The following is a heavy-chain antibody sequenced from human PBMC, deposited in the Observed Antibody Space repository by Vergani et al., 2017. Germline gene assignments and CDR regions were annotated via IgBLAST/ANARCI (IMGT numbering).Heavy chain of an antibody. Sequence: QVQLVESGGGLVKPGGSLRLSCAASGFTFSDYYMSWIRQAPGKGLEWVSYISSSSSYTNYAYSVKGRFTISRDNAKNSLYLQMNSLRAEDTAVYYCARNGYYDFWSGYQKDAFDIWGQGTMVTVSS. CDR1: GFTFSDYY. J-gene: IGHJ3*02. V-gene: IGHV3-11*06. CDR2: ISSSSSYT. D-gene: IGHD3-3*01. CDR3: ARNGYYDFWSGYQKDAFDI.